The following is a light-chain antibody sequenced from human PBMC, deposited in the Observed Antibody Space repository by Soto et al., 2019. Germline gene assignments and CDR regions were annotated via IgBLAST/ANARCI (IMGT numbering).Light chain of an antibody. Sequence: QSVLTQPASVSGSPGQSITISCTGTNSDVGGYDYVSWYQQHPGRAPQVIIYNAYYRPSGVTNRFSGSKSGNTASLTISGLQAEDEADYYCSSYTSTSTHVFGTGTKLTVL. V-gene: IGLV2-14*01. CDR3: SSYTSTSTHV. CDR2: NAY. CDR1: NSDVGGYDY. J-gene: IGLJ1*01.